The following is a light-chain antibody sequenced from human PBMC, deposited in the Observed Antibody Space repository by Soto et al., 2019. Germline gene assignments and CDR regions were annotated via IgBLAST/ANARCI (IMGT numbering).Light chain of an antibody. V-gene: IGLV2-14*01. J-gene: IGLJ1*01. Sequence: QSALTQPASVSGSPGQSITISCTGTSSDVGAYNYVSWYQQHPGQAPKLMIYDVSHRPSGVSHRFSGSKSGNTASLTISGLQAEDEADYYCGSYTTSSNYVFGTGTKVTVL. CDR2: DVS. CDR1: SSDVGAYNY. CDR3: GSYTTSSNYV.